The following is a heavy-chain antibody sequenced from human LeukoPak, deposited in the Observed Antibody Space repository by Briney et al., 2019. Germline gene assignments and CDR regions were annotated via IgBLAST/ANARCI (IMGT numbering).Heavy chain of an antibody. Sequence: PGGSLRLSCAASGFTFSSYAMHWVRQAPGKGLEWVAVISYDGSNKYYADSVKGRFTISRDNSKNTLYLQMNSLRAEDTAVYYCASTGVAAASDAFDIWGQGTMVTVSS. CDR1: GFTFSSYA. CDR3: ASTGVAAASDAFDI. D-gene: IGHD6-13*01. J-gene: IGHJ3*02. CDR2: ISYDGSNK. V-gene: IGHV3-30*04.